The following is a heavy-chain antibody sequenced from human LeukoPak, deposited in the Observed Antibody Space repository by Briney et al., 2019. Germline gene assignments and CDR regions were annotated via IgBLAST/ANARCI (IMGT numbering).Heavy chain of an antibody. J-gene: IGHJ4*02. CDR3: ARRYCSGGSCYIDY. CDR2: INHSGST. D-gene: IGHD2-15*01. Sequence: ESSETLSLTCAVYGGSFSGYYWSWIRQPPGKGLEWVGEINHSGSTNYNPSLKSRVTISVDTSKNRFSLKLSSVTAADTAVYYCARRYCSGGSCYIDYWGQGTLVTVSS. V-gene: IGHV4-34*01. CDR1: GGSFSGYY.